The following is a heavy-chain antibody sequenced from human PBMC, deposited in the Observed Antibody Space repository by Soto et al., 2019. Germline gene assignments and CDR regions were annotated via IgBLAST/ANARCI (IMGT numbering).Heavy chain of an antibody. CDR3: ARGERYYYDSSGYFGFDY. CDR1: GYTFISYA. D-gene: IGHD3-22*01. V-gene: IGHV1-3*01. Sequence: QVQLVQSGAEVKKPGASVKVSCKASGYTFISYAMHWVRQAPGQRLEWMGWINAGNGNTKYSQKFQGRVTITRDTSASTAYMELNSLRSEDTAVYYCARGERYYYDSSGYFGFDYWGQGTLVTVSS. J-gene: IGHJ4*02. CDR2: INAGNGNT.